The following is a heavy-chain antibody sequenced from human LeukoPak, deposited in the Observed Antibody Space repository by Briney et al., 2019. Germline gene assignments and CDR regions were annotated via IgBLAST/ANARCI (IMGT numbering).Heavy chain of an antibody. CDR1: GFTFSSYG. V-gene: IGHV3-33*01. CDR3: ARDGGSSWYNRDLDY. J-gene: IGHJ4*02. Sequence: GGPLRLPCAASGFTFSSYGMHWVRQAPGKGLEWVAVIWYDGSNKYYADSVKGRFTISRDNSKNTLYLQMNSLRAEDTAVYYCARDGGSSWYNRDLDYWGQGTLVTVSS. D-gene: IGHD6-13*01. CDR2: IWYDGSNK.